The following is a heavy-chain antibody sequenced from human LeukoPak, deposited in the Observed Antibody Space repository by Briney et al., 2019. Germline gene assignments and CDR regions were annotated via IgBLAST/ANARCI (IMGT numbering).Heavy chain of an antibody. Sequence: PGGSLRLSCAASGFTFSSYWMHWVRQAPGKGLVWVSRINSDGSSTSYAYSVKGRFTISRDNAKNTLYLQMNSLRAEDTAVYYCARDTPFGYYFDYLGQGTLVTGSS. J-gene: IGHJ4*02. CDR1: GFTFSSYW. CDR2: INSDGSST. V-gene: IGHV3-74*01. D-gene: IGHD3-16*01. CDR3: ARDTPFGYYFDY.